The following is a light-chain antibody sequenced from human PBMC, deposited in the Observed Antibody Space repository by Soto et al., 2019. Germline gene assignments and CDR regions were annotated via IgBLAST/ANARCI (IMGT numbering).Light chain of an antibody. J-gene: IGKJ1*01. Sequence: EIVLTQSPGTLSLSPGERATLSCRASQSVSSNYLAWYQQKPGQAPRLLIYGASSRATGIPDRFRGSGSGKDFTLTISILEPEYFAVYYCQPYGDSRTLCRGTKVDI. CDR2: GAS. CDR3: QPYGDSRT. CDR1: QSVSSNY. V-gene: IGKV3-20*01.